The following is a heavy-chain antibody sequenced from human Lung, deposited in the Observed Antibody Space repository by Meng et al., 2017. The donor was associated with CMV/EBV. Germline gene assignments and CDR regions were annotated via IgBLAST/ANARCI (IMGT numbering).Heavy chain of an antibody. Sequence: SXKISXAASGFTFSSYEMNWVRQAPGKGLEWVSYISSSGSTIYYADSVKGRFTISRDNAKNSLYLQMNSLRAEDTAVYYCARDRRETYYYDFWSGYYPYYYYYGMDVWGQGTXVTVSS. D-gene: IGHD3-3*01. V-gene: IGHV3-48*03. CDR3: ARDRRETYYYDFWSGYYPYYYYYGMDV. CDR2: ISSSGSTI. CDR1: GFTFSSYE. J-gene: IGHJ6*02.